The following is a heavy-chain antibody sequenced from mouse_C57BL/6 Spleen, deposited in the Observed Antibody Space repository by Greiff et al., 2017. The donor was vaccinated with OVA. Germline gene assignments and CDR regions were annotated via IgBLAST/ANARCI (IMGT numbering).Heavy chain of an antibody. CDR1: GYTFTSYW. J-gene: IGHJ2*01. CDR3: ARIYGSRNYFDY. V-gene: IGHV1-50*01. CDR2: IDPSDSYT. D-gene: IGHD1-1*01. Sequence: QVQLQQPGAELVKPGASVKLSCKASGYTFTSYWMQWVKQRPGQGLEWIGEIDPSDSYTNYNQKFKGKATLTVDTSSSTAYMQLSSLTSEDSAVYYCARIYGSRNYFDYWGQGTTLTVSS.